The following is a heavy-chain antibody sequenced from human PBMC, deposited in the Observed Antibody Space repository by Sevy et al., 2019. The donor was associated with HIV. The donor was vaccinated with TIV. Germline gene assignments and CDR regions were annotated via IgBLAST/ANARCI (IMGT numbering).Heavy chain of an antibody. D-gene: IGHD3-10*01. Sequence: GGSLRLSCAVSGFTFSTYAMTWVRQAPGKGLEWVSVISGSGGSTYYADSVQGRFTISRDNSKNTLYLQMNSLRPEDTAVYYCAKDRVSGTYYTGDFDCWGQGTLVTVSS. J-gene: IGHJ4*02. CDR2: ISGSGGST. CDR1: GFTFSTYA. CDR3: AKDRVSGTYYTGDFDC. V-gene: IGHV3-23*01.